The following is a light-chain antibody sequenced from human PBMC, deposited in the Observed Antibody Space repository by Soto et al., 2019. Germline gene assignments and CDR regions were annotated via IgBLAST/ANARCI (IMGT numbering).Light chain of an antibody. V-gene: IGKV1-5*01. J-gene: IGKJ2*01. CDR3: QQYNTYPYT. CDR1: QSISSW. Sequence: DIQMTQSPSTLSASVGDRVTITCRASQSISSWLAWYQQKPGKAPKLLIYDASTLESGVPSRFSGSGSGTELPLTLSSLQPDDFATYYCQQYNTYPYTFGQGTKLEIK. CDR2: DAS.